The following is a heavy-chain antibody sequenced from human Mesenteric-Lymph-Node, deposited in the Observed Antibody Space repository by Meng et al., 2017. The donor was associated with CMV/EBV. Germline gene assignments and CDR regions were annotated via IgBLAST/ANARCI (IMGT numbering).Heavy chain of an antibody. J-gene: IGHJ4*02. CDR3: ARVVAIHFDY. V-gene: IGHV3-7*01. Sequence: LSCAASGFTFSSYWVSWVRQAPGKGLEWVANIRQDGSTIYYVDSVKGRFTISRDTAKNSLYLQMNSLRAEDTAVYYCARVVAIHFDYWGQGTLVTVSS. CDR1: GFTFSSYW. CDR2: IRQDGSTI.